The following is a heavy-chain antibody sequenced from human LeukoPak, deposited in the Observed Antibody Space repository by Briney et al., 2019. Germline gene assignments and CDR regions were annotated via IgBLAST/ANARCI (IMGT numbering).Heavy chain of an antibody. J-gene: IGHJ4*02. Sequence: GGSLRLSCAASGFTFETYTMHWVRQAPGKGLQWVASISYDGSNENYANAVKGRFTIARDNVKNTLFLQMNSLTPEDTAVYYCAKNRLRGSYYFDDWGQGTLVTVPS. CDR2: ISYDGSNE. CDR3: AKNRLRGSYYFDD. D-gene: IGHD1-26*01. CDR1: GFTFETYT. V-gene: IGHV3-30*04.